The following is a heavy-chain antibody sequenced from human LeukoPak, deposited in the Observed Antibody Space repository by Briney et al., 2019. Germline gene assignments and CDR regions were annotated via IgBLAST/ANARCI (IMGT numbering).Heavy chain of an antibody. J-gene: IGHJ3*02. Sequence: ASVKVSCKASGYTFTDNHMYWIRQAPGQGPVCMGWINPNSGGTNYAQKFQGRITMTRGTSISTAYMELSRLTSDDTAIYFCARELGRNAFDIWGQGTMVTVSP. CDR3: ARELGRNAFDI. CDR1: GYTFTDNH. CDR2: INPNSGGT. D-gene: IGHD7-27*01. V-gene: IGHV1-2*02.